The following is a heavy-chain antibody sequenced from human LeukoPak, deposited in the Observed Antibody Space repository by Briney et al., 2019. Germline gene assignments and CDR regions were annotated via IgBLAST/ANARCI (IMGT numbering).Heavy chain of an antibody. D-gene: IGHD2-2*01. CDR3: ARDHRGSSTFYYYYYGMDV. Sequence: GGSLRLSCAASGFTFSSYAMHWVRQAPGKGLEWMAVISYDGSNKYYADSVKGRFTISRDNSKNTLYLQMNSLRAEDTAVYYCARDHRGSSTFYYYYYGMDVWGQGTTVTVSS. CDR2: ISYDGSNK. CDR1: GFTFSSYA. V-gene: IGHV3-30-3*01. J-gene: IGHJ6*02.